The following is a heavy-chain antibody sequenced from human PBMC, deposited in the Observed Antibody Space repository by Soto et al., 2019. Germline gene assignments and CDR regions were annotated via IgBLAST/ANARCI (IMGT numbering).Heavy chain of an antibody. CDR2: ISYDGSNK. Sequence: GGSLRLSCAASGFTFSSYAMHWVRQAPGKGLEWVAVISYDGSNKYYADSVKDRFTISRDNSKNTLYLQMNSLRAEDTAVYYCARGAHILTGYYGMDVWGQGTTVTVSS. J-gene: IGHJ6*02. V-gene: IGHV3-30-3*01. CDR1: GFTFSSYA. CDR3: ARGAHILTGYYGMDV. D-gene: IGHD3-9*01.